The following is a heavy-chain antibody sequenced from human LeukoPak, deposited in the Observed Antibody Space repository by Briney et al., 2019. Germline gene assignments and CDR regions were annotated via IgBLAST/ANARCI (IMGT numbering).Heavy chain of an antibody. CDR2: ISSSGSTI. V-gene: IGHV3-48*03. Sequence: GGSLRLSCAASGFTFSSYEMNWVRQAPGKGLEWVSYISSSGSTIYYADSVKGRFTISRDNAKNSLYLQMNSLRAEDTAVYYCARDTYYYDSSGYYLVYFDHWGQGTLVTVSS. D-gene: IGHD3-22*01. J-gene: IGHJ4*02. CDR1: GFTFSSYE. CDR3: ARDTYYYDSSGYYLVYFDH.